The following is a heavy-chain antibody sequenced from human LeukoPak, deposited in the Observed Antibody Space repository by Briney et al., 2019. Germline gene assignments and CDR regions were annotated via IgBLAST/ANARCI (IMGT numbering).Heavy chain of an antibody. V-gene: IGHV3-23*01. CDR1: GFTFSSYA. CDR2: ISGSGGST. J-gene: IGHJ4*02. D-gene: IGHD4-23*01. CDR3: ARRGDGGRSFDL. Sequence: GGSLRLSCAASGFTFSSYAMSWVRQAPGKGLEWVSAISGSGGSTYYADSVKGRFTISRDNSKNTLYLQMNSLRAEDTAVYYCARRGDGGRSFDLWGQGTLVTVSS.